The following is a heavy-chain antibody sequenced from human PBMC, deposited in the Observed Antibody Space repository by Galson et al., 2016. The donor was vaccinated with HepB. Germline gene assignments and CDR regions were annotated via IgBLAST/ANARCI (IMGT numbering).Heavy chain of an antibody. Sequence: LTCSVSGGSISSSLYFWGWIRQTPGKGLEWIGSTHQSGSTFDNPSLKSRVTISVDTSKNIISLRLTSVTASDTAVYYCARHRSERNVDTPLDYWGQGTRVTVSS. V-gene: IGHV4-39*01. CDR3: ARHRSERNVDTPLDY. CDR2: THQSGST. D-gene: IGHD5-18*01. J-gene: IGHJ4*02. CDR1: GGSISSSLYF.